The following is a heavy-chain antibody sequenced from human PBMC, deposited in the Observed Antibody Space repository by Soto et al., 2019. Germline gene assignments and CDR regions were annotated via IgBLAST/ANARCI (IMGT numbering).Heavy chain of an antibody. CDR2: IISIFGTA. CDR3: ASSVAKYCDCGMDV. CDR1: GGTFSSYA. Sequence: QVQLVQSGAEVKKPGSSVKVSCRTSGGTFSSYAISWVRQAPGQGLEWMGGIISIFGTANYAQKFQGRVTMTADESTSTAYVELSSLRAEDTAVYYCASSVAKYCDCGMDVWGQGTKVTVSS. V-gene: IGHV1-69*12. J-gene: IGHJ6*02. D-gene: IGHD5-12*01.